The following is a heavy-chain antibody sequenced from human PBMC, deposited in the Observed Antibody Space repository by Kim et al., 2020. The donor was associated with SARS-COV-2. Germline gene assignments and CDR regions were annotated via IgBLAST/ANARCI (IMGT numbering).Heavy chain of an antibody. D-gene: IGHD2-15*01. J-gene: IGHJ3*01. V-gene: IGHV1-3*01. CDR2: IRVGDGHA. Sequence: ASVKVSCRASGYNFRGFDIHWVRQAPGQGPEYMGNIRVGDGHATLSQNFQGGVTLTMDTSATTAYMELNSLRFEDTAVYYCARSDGWWALDFWGQGTMVIVSS. CDR1: GYNFRGFD. CDR3: ARSDGWWALDF.